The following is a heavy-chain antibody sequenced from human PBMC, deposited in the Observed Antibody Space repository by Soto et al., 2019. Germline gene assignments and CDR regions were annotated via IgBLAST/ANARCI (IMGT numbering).Heavy chain of an antibody. D-gene: IGHD3-16*01. J-gene: IGHJ4*02. CDR1: GFTFDDYT. CDR2: ISWDGGST. V-gene: IGHV3-43*01. CDR3: AKGDPAPVEYYFDY. Sequence: GGSLRLSCAASGFTFDDYTMHWVRQAPGKGLEWVSLISWDGGSTYYADSVKGRFTISRDNSKNSLYLQMNSLRTEDTALYYCAKGDPAPVEYYFDYWGQGTLVTVSS.